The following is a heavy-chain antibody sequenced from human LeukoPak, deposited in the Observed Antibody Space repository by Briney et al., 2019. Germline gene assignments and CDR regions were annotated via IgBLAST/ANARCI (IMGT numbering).Heavy chain of an antibody. CDR3: ARQKNSSPGFFDY. D-gene: IGHD6-6*01. V-gene: IGHV4-61*02. CDR1: GGSISSGSYY. CDR2: IYTSGST. Sequence: KSSETLSLTCTVSGGSISSGSYYWSWIRQPAGKGLEWIGRIYTSGSTNYNPSLKSRVTISADTSKNQFSLNLSSVTAADTAVYYCARQKNSSPGFFDYWGQGTLVTVSS. J-gene: IGHJ4*02.